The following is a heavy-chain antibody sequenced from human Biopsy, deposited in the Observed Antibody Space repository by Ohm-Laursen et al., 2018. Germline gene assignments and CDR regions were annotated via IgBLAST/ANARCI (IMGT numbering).Heavy chain of an antibody. CDR1: AYTFTVNH. V-gene: IGHV1-2*02. CDR2: INAKTGDT. D-gene: IGHD3-22*01. Sequence: SVYPSPNPSAYTFTVNHTHSARHAPGQGLGWMGWINAKTGDTNYAQKFQGRATMTRDTSISTAYVDLSSVRSDDSAVYYCTRGGYYYDSLDYCYRFDPWGQGTLVTVSS. CDR3: TRGGYYYDSLDYCYRFDP. J-gene: IGHJ5*02.